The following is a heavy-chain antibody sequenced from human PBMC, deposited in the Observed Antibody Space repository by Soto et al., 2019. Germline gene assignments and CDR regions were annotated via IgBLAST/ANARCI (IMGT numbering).Heavy chain of an antibody. J-gene: IGHJ3*02. CDR1: GGSISSGDYY. V-gene: IGHV4-30-4*01. CDR2: IYYSGNT. CDR3: ARVSRGWAFDI. Sequence: PSETLSLTCTVSGGSISSGDYYWSWIRQPPGKGLEWIGYIYYSGNTYYNPSLKSRVTISVDTSKNQFSLKLSSVTAADTAVYYCARVSRGWAFDIWGQGTMVTVSS.